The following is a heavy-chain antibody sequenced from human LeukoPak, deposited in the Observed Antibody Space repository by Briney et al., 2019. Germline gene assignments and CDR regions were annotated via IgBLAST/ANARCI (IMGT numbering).Heavy chain of an antibody. Sequence: GGSLRLSCAASGFTFSSYAMSWVRQAPGKGLEWVSAISGSGGSTYYADSVKGRFTISRDNSKNTLYLQMNSLRAEDTAVYYCARDLGLAAFGSCYSDWGQGTLVTVSS. J-gene: IGHJ4*02. CDR2: ISGSGGST. CDR1: GFTFSSYA. D-gene: IGHD2-15*01. CDR3: ARDLGLAAFGSCYSD. V-gene: IGHV3-23*01.